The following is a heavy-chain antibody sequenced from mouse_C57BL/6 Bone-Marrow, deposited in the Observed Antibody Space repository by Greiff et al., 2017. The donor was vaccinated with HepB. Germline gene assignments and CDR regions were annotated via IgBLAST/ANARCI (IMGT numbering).Heavy chain of an antibody. V-gene: IGHV1-59*01. Sequence: QVQLQQPGAELVRPGTSVKLSCKASGYTFTSYWMHWVKQRPGQGLEWIGVIDPSDSYTNYNQKFKGKATLTVDTSSSTAYMQLSSLTSEDSAVYYCAEYRDGYLFAYWGQGTLVTVSA. CDR2: IDPSDSYT. D-gene: IGHD2-3*01. CDR1: GYTFTSYW. J-gene: IGHJ3*01. CDR3: AEYRDGYLFAY.